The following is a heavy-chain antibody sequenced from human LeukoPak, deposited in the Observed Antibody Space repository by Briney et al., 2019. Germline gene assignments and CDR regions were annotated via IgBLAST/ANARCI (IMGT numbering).Heavy chain of an antibody. CDR1: GFTFTSSA. CDR2: IVVGSGNT. J-gene: IGHJ5*02. D-gene: IGHD6-6*01. Sequence: SVKVSCKASGFTFTSSAMQWVRQARGQRLEWIGWIVVGSGNTNYAQKFQGRVTITTDESTSTAYMELSSLRSEDTAVYYCAREWQLVGWFDPWGQGTLVTVSS. CDR3: AREWQLVGWFDP. V-gene: IGHV1-58*02.